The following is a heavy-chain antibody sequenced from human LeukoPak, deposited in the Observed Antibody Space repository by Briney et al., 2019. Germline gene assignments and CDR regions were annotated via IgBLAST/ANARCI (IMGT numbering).Heavy chain of an antibody. J-gene: IGHJ4*02. D-gene: IGHD3-9*01. CDR1: GGSISSYY. CDR2: IYYSGST. V-gene: IGHV4-59*01. Sequence: SETLSLTCTVSGGSISSYYWSWIRQPPGKGLEWIGYIYYSGSTNYNPSLKSRVTISVDTSKNQFSLKLSSVTAADTAVYYCARDLGHYDKGYFDYWGQGTLVTVSS. CDR3: ARDLGHYDKGYFDY.